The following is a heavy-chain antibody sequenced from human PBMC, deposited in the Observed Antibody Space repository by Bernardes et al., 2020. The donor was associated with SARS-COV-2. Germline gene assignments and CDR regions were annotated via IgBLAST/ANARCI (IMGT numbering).Heavy chain of an antibody. V-gene: IGHV3-48*01. J-gene: IGHJ3*02. CDR1: GFTFSSYS. CDR3: ARDTTDDYAFDI. D-gene: IGHD5-12*01. CDR2: ISSASSAI. Sequence: GGSLRLSCATSGFTFSSYSMNWVRQAPGKGLEWVSYISSASSAIFFADSVKGRFTISRDNAKNSLYLQMNSLRAEDTAVYYCARDTTDDYAFDIWGQGTMVTVSS.